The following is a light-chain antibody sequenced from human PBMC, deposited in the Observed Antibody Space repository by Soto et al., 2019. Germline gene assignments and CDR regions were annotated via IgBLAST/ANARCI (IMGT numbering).Light chain of an antibody. CDR3: QKYNSAPNT. CDR2: SAS. J-gene: IGKJ2*01. V-gene: IGKV1-27*01. Sequence: DLQMTQSPSSLSAFVGDTVTITCRASQDVSNSLAWYQQKPGKVPKLLIHSASTLQTGVQSRFSGSGSGTVFTLTINNLQPEDVATYYCQKYNSAPNTFGQGSRLEIK. CDR1: QDVSNS.